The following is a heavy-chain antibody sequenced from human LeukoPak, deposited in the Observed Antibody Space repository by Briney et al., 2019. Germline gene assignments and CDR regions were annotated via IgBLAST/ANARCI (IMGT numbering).Heavy chain of an antibody. CDR3: ARGDSSGWYYWFDP. Sequence: GGSLRLCCAVYGLTFEDYGMRWVRHSPGRGLEWVSGIHWNGGSTGYADSVKGRFTISRDNAKNSLHLQMNSLRAEDTALYYCARGDSSGWYYWFDPWGQGTLATVSS. V-gene: IGHV3-20*04. CDR1: GLTFEDYG. J-gene: IGHJ5*02. D-gene: IGHD6-19*01. CDR2: IHWNGGST.